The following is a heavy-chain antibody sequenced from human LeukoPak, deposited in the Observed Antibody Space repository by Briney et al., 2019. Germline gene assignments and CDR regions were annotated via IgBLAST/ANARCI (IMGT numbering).Heavy chain of an antibody. CDR2: VSGSGGFT. V-gene: IGHV3-23*01. Sequence: PGGSLRLSCAASGFTFAKYAMSWVRQAPGKGLEWVSGVSGSGGFTYYADSVKGRFAISRDNSKNTLYMQMSSLRAEDTALYYCAKETYSDFWSGYYFFDYWAQGTLATVSS. J-gene: IGHJ4*02. CDR3: AKETYSDFWSGYYFFDY. D-gene: IGHD3-3*01. CDR1: GFTFAKYA.